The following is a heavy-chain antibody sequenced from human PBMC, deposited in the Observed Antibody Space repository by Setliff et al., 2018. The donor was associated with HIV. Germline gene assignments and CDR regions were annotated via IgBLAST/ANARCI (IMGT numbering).Heavy chain of an antibody. D-gene: IGHD5-12*01. CDR2: IYYSGST. J-gene: IGHJ4*02. CDR1: GGSIRSYY. CDR3: ARRSGYAEDY. V-gene: IGHV4-59*12. Sequence: SETLSLTCTVSGGSIRSYYWSWIRQPPGKGLEWIGYIYYSGSTNYNPSLKSRVTISVDTSKNQFSLKLSSVTAADTAVYYCARRSGYAEDYWGQGTLVTVSS.